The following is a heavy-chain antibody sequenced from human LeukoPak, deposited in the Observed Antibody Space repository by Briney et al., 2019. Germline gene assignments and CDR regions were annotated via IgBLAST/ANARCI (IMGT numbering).Heavy chain of an antibody. D-gene: IGHD6-19*01. J-gene: IGHJ4*02. CDR3: ARVGAVAGLDY. CDR2: IYYSGST. V-gene: IGHV4-59*01. Sequence: SETLSLTCTVSGGSISSYYWSWIRQPPGKGLEWIGYIYYSGSTNYNPSLKSRVTISVDTSKNQFSLKLSSVTAADTAVYYCARVGAVAGLDYWGQGTLVTVSS. CDR1: GGSISSYY.